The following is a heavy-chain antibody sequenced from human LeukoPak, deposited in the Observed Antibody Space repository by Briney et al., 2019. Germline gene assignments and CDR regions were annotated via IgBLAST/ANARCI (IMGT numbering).Heavy chain of an antibody. D-gene: IGHD2-15*01. J-gene: IGHJ6*02. CDR1: GYTFTGYY. CDR2: INPNSGGT. CDR3: ARVGSLYYYYGMDV. Sequence: GASVKVSCKASGYTFTGYYMHWVRQAPGQGLEWMGWINPNSGGTNYAQKFQGRVTMTRDTSISTAYMELSRLRSDDTAVYYCARVGSLYYYYGMDVWGQGTMVAVSS. V-gene: IGHV1-2*02.